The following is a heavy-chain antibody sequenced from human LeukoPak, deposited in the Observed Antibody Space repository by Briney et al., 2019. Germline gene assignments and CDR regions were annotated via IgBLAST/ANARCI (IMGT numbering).Heavy chain of an antibody. D-gene: IGHD5-24*01. V-gene: IGHV3-11*01. CDR2: ISDTGSPR. Sequence: GGSLRLSCVGSGFNVKDYYISWIRQAPGKGLEWVSYISDTGSPRYYADSVKGRFTISRDNAKNAVYLEINNLSVEDTATYYCATGGWIQLYFGQWGQGTVVTASS. CDR1: GFNVKDYY. CDR3: ATGGWIQLYFGQ. J-gene: IGHJ4*02.